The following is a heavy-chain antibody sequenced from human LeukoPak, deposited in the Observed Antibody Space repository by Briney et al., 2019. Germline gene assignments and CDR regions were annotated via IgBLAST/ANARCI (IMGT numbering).Heavy chain of an antibody. J-gene: IGHJ4*02. D-gene: IGHD6-13*01. Sequence: SESLCLTSVVSGGSIVSHYWNWIWERVGRGQECVGLLYARWTTNTRPSLKRRVTQSVDTSKNHSSLKLSSAAAADTAVYYCAKDSSTWGNLAGHFDSWGQGTLVTVSS. CDR2: LYARWTT. CDR1: GGSIVSHY. CDR3: AKDSSTWGNLAGHFDS. V-gene: IGHV4-4*07.